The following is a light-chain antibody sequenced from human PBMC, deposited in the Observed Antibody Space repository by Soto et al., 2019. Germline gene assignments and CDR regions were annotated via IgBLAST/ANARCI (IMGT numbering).Light chain of an antibody. V-gene: IGLV2-11*01. CDR2: DVS. CDR3: CSYAGSYTWV. J-gene: IGLJ3*02. CDR1: SSDVGDYNY. Sequence: QSALTQPRSVSGSPGQSVTISCTGTSSDVGDYNYVSWYEQRPGKAPKVMIYDVSRWPSGVPDRFSGSKSGNTASLTISGLQAEDEADYYCCSYAGSYTWVFGGGTKVTVL.